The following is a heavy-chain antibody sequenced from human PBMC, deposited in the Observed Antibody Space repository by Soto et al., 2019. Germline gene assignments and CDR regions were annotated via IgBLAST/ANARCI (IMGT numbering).Heavy chain of an antibody. D-gene: IGHD6-19*01. Sequence: GGSLRLSCAASGFTFSSYAMHWVRQAPGKGLEWVAVISYDGSNKYYADSVKGRFTISRDNSKNTLYLQMNSLRAEDTAVYYCARWAVGGDPHWYFDLWGRGTLVTVSS. V-gene: IGHV3-30-3*01. CDR2: ISYDGSNK. CDR3: ARWAVGGDPHWYFDL. CDR1: GFTFSSYA. J-gene: IGHJ2*01.